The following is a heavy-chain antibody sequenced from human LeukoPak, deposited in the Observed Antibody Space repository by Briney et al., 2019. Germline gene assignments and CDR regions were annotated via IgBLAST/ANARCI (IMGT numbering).Heavy chain of an antibody. CDR1: GFPFSGYC. Sequence: GGSLRLSCAASGFPFSGYCMNWVRQAPGKGLEWVSYISSSGSPMYYSDSVRGRFTVSRDNAKNSLYLQMNSLRAEDTAVYYCAREGDTTGVSGTEFDYWGQGVLVIVSS. V-gene: IGHV3-48*01. J-gene: IGHJ4*02. CDR3: AREGDTTGVSGTEFDY. D-gene: IGHD6-19*01. CDR2: ISSSGSPM.